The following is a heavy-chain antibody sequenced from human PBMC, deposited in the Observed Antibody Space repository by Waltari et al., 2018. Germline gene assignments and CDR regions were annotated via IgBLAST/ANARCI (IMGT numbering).Heavy chain of an antibody. Sequence: QVQLVQSGAEVKKPGASVKVSCKASGYTFTGYYMHWVRQAPGQGLEWMGRSNPNSGGTNYAQKFQGRVTMTRDTSISTAYMELSRLRSDDTAVYYCARGIVLMVYAPNWFDPWGQGTLVTVSS. CDR2: SNPNSGGT. V-gene: IGHV1-2*06. D-gene: IGHD2-8*01. CDR3: ARGIVLMVYAPNWFDP. CDR1: GYTFTGYY. J-gene: IGHJ5*02.